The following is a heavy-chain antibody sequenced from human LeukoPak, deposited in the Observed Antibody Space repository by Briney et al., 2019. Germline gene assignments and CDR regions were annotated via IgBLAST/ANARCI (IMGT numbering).Heavy chain of an antibody. J-gene: IGHJ4*02. CDR1: GASISTYY. V-gene: IGHV4-59*08. D-gene: IGHD6-6*01. CDR3: ATEIQNIAGRVY. Sequence: SETLSLTCTVSGASISTYYWSWIRQPPGKGLEWIGYIYYSGSTNYNPSLKSRVTISVDKSRNQFSLKLSSVTAADTAVYYCATEIQNIAGRVYWGQGTLVTVSS. CDR2: IYYSGST.